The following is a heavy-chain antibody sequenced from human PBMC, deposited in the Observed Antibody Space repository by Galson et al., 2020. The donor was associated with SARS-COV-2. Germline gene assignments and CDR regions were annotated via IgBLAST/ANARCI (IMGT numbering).Heavy chain of an antibody. CDR2: IYYSGNT. CDR1: DDSISSGDYY. D-gene: IGHD3-10*01. J-gene: IGHJ5*02. V-gene: IGHV4-30-4*01. Sequence: SETLSLTCTVTDDSISSGDYYWSWIRQSPGKGLEWIGYIYYSGNTYYNPSLKRRVIISADTSKNQFSLKLNSVTAADTAVYYCARTYLLRYFGDFLQNWFDPWGQGTLVTVSS. CDR3: ARTYLLRYFGDFLQNWFDP.